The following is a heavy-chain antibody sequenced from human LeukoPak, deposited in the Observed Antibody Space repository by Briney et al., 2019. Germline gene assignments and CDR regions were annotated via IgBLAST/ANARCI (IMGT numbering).Heavy chain of an antibody. CDR2: IRSKANSYAT. Sequence: PGGSLKLSCAASGFTFSGSAMHGVRQASGKGLEGVGRIRSKANSYATAYAASVNGRLTISRDDSKNTAYLKTNSLKTEDTAVYYCPRPTGSVTTPGYWGQGTLVTVSS. CDR3: PRPTGSVTTPGY. V-gene: IGHV3-73*01. CDR1: GFTFSGSA. D-gene: IGHD4-17*01. J-gene: IGHJ4*02.